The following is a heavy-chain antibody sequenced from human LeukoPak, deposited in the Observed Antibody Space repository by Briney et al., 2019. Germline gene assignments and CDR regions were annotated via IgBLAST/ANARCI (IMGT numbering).Heavy chain of an antibody. CDR2: IYYSGST. CDR1: GGSISSYY. J-gene: IGHJ5*02. V-gene: IGHV4-59*01. CDR3: ATARDWLDP. Sequence: SETLSLTCTVSGGSISSYYWSWIRQPPGKGLEWIGSIYYSGSTNYNPSLKSRVTISVDTSKNQFSLKLSSVTAADTAVYYCATARDWLDPWGQGTLVTVSS.